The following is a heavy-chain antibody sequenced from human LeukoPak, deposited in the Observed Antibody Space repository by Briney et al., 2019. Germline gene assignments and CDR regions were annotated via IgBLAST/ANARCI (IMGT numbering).Heavy chain of an antibody. CDR1: EFTFNSYG. J-gene: IGHJ3*01. CDR2: IWYDGSNK. D-gene: IGHD4-17*01. V-gene: IGHV3-33*01. Sequence: QPGRSLRLSCAASEFTFNSYGMHWVRQAPGKGLEWVAVIWYDGSNKYYADSVKGRFTISRDNSKSTLYLQMNSLRAEDTAVYYCAREQYGSDDALDVWGQGTTVTVSS. CDR3: AREQYGSDDALDV.